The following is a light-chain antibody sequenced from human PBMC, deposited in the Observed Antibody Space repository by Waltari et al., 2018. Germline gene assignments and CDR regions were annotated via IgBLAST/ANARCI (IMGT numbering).Light chain of an antibody. Sequence: QSVLTQPPSVTAAPGQKVSISCSGSSSNIGNSDVSWYQQVPGTAPKLLICETNLRPSGSPDRFSGSKSGTSATLCITGLQTGDEAYYYCGTWDTSLSAGVFGGGTKLTVL. CDR2: ETN. CDR1: SSNIGNSD. J-gene: IGLJ3*02. CDR3: GTWDTSLSAGV. V-gene: IGLV1-51*02.